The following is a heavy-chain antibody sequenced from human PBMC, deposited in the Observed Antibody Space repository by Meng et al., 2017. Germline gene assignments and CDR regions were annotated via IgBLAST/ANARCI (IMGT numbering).Heavy chain of an antibody. CDR1: GGSFSGYY. J-gene: IGHJ4*02. Sequence: SETLSLTCAVYGGSFSGYYWSWIRQPPGKGREWIGEINHSGSTNYNPSLKSRVTISVDTSKNQFSLKLSSVTAADTAVYYCARVAEYYYGPFDYWGQGTLVTVSS. CDR2: INHSGST. D-gene: IGHD3-10*01. CDR3: ARVAEYYYGPFDY. V-gene: IGHV4-34*01.